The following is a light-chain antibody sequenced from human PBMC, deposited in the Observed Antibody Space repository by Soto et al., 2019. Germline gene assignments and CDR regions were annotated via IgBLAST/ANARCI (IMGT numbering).Light chain of an antibody. J-gene: IGKJ4*01. CDR1: QSVNNDY. CDR3: QQRSNWPLT. Sequence: ETVLTQSPGTLSLSPGERATLSCRATQSVNNDYLAWYQQRPGLAPRLLIFGASGRATGIPDRFSGSGSGTDFTLTISSLEPEDFAVYYCQQRSNWPLTFGGGTKVDIK. CDR2: GAS. V-gene: IGKV3D-20*02.